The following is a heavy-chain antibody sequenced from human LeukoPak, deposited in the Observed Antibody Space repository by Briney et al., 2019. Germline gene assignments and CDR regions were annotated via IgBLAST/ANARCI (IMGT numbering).Heavy chain of an antibody. CDR1: GYSFTSYR. V-gene: IGHV5-10-1*01. D-gene: IGHD2-2*01. CDR2: IDPSDSYT. Sequence: GESLKISCKGSGYSFTSYRISWVRQMPGKGLEWMGRIDPSDSYTNYSPSFQGHVTISADKSISTAYLQWSSLKASDTAMYYCATLAGDCSSTSCYAGGRDYWGQGTLVTVSS. CDR3: ATLAGDCSSTSCYAGGRDY. J-gene: IGHJ4*02.